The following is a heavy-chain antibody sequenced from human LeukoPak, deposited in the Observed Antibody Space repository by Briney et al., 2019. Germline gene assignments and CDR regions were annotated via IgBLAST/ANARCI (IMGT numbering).Heavy chain of an antibody. V-gene: IGHV1-2*02. CDR2: INPSSGAT. Sequence: EASVKVSCKSSGYTFIDYYIHWVRQAPGQGLEWMGWINPSSGATKYAQKFQGRVSMTRDTSVNTAYMDLTNLRSDDTAIFYCARVKKLMPEFEFWGQGTLVTVSS. CDR1: GYTFIDYY. CDR3: ARVKKLMPEFEF. J-gene: IGHJ4*02. D-gene: IGHD2-2*01.